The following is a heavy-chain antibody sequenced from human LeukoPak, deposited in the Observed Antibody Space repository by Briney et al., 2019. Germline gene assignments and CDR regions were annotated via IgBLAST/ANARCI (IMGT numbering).Heavy chain of an antibody. D-gene: IGHD2-15*01. V-gene: IGHV1-69*04. Sequence: GASVKVSCKASGGTFSGYAISWVRQAPGQGLEWMGRIIPILGIANYAQKFQGRVTITADKSTSTAYMELSSLRSEDTAVYYCASILRHAWSFDYWGQGTLVTVSS. J-gene: IGHJ4*02. CDR1: GGTFSGYA. CDR2: IIPILGIA. CDR3: ASILRHAWSFDY.